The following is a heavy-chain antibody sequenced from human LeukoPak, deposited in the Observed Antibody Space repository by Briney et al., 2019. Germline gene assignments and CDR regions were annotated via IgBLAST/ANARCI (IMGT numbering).Heavy chain of an antibody. V-gene: IGHV1-2*02. D-gene: IGHD6-13*01. CDR1: GYTFTGYY. J-gene: IGHJ2*01. CDR3: AREPLSFWKQQLVSHSDWYFDL. Sequence: SVKVSCKASGYTFTGYYMHWVRQAPGQGLEWMGWINPNSGGTNYAQKFQGRVTMTRDTSISTAYMELSRLRSDDTAVYYCAREPLSFWKQQLVSHSDWYFDLWGRGTLVTVSS. CDR2: INPNSGGT.